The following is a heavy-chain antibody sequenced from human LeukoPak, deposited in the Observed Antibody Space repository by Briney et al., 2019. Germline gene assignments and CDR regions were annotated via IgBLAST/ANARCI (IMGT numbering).Heavy chain of an antibody. V-gene: IGHV3-30-3*01. CDR2: ISYDGSNK. CDR1: GFTFSSYA. CDR3: ARDVHYDFWTGYYSTWPLGY. Sequence: GGSLRLSCAASGFTFSSYAMHWVRQAPGKGLEWVAVISYDGSNKYYADSVKGRFTISRDNAKNSLYLQMNSLRAEDTAVYYCARDVHYDFWTGYYSTWPLGYWGQGTLVTVSS. J-gene: IGHJ4*02. D-gene: IGHD3-3*01.